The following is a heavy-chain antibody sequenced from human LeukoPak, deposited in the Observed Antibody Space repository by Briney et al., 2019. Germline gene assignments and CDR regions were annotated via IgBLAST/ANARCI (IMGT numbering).Heavy chain of an antibody. CDR3: ARGVYYYDSSGYYLYYFDY. J-gene: IGHJ4*02. CDR2: INSDGSST. Sequence: GGSLRLSCTASGLTFSTSGFNWVRQAPGKGLVWVSRINSDGSSTSYADSVKGRFTISRDNAKNTLYLQMNSLRAEDTAVYYCARGVYYYDSSGYYLYYFDYWGQGTLVTVSS. CDR1: GLTFSTSG. V-gene: IGHV3-74*01. D-gene: IGHD3-22*01.